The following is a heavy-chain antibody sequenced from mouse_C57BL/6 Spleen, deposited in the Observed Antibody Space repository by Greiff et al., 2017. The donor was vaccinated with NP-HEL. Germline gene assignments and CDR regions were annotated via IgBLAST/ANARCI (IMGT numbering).Heavy chain of an antibody. CDR3: ANAIYDGYLFAY. D-gene: IGHD2-3*01. CDR2: IYPGDGDT. CDR1: GYAFSSSW. V-gene: IGHV1-82*01. J-gene: IGHJ3*01. Sequence: VQLQQSGPELVKPGASVKISCKASGYAFSSSWMNWVKQRPGKGLEWIGRIYPGDGDTNYNGKFKGKAILTADKSSSTAYMQLSSLTSEDSAVYFCANAIYDGYLFAYWGQGTLVTVSA.